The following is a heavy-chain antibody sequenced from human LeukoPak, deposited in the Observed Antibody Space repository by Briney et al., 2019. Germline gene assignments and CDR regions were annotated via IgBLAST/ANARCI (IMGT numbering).Heavy chain of an antibody. CDR3: ARGSKEDYYDSSGYLLEDY. V-gene: IGHV1-8*02. D-gene: IGHD3-22*01. CDR1: GYTFTGYY. J-gene: IGHJ4*02. CDR2: MNPNSGNT. Sequence: ASVKVSCKASGYTFTGYYMHWVRQAPGQGLEWMGWMNPNSGNTGYAQKFQGRVTMTRNTSISTAYMELSSLRSEDTAVYYCARGSKEDYYDSSGYLLEDYWGQGTLVTVSS.